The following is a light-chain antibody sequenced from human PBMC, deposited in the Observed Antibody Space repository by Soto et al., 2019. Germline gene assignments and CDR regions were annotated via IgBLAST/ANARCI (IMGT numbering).Light chain of an antibody. CDR3: QQYNEWPLT. CDR2: LAS. CDR1: ESVSNN. V-gene: IGKV3-15*01. J-gene: IGKJ4*01. Sequence: EIVMTQSPATLSVSPGERATLSCRASESVSNNLAWYQQKFGQAPRLLLYLASTRATGIPARFSGSGSGTELTLTISSLQSEDFALYYCQQYNEWPLTFGGGTKVEIK.